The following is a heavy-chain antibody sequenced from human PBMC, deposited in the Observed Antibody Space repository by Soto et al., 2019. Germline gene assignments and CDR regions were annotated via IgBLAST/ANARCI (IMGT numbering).Heavy chain of an antibody. V-gene: IGHV4-59*08. CDR1: GGSISSYY. Sequence: TSETLSLTCTVSGGSISSYYWSWIRQPPGKGLEWIGYIYYSGSTNYNPSLKSRVTISVDTSKNQFSLKLSSVTAADTAVYYCARHSLRGYEDYWGQGTLVTVSS. J-gene: IGHJ4*02. D-gene: IGHD5-12*01. CDR3: ARHSLRGYEDY. CDR2: IYYSGST.